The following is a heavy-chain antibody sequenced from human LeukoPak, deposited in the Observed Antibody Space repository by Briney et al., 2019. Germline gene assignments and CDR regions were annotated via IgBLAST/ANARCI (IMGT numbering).Heavy chain of an antibody. V-gene: IGHV3-23*01. CDR3: AKEGYGDYDLYYFDY. D-gene: IGHD4-17*01. J-gene: IGHJ4*02. CDR2: ISGSGGST. CDR1: GFTFSSYA. Sequence: GGSLRLSCAASGFTFSSYAMSWVRQAPGEGLEWVSAISGSGGSTYYADSVKGRFTISRDNSKNTLYLQMNSLRAEDTAVYYCAKEGYGDYDLYYFDYWGQGTLVTVSS.